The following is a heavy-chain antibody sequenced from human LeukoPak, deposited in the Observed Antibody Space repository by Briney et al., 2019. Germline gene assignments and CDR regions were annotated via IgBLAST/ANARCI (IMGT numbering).Heavy chain of an antibody. CDR2: IGTAGDT. V-gene: IGHV3-13*04. CDR3: ARAYYGSGSYYKEGGYYYYGMDV. Sequence: GGSLRLSCAASGFTFSSYDMHWVRHATGKGLEWVSAIGTAGDTYYPGSVKGRFTISRENAKNSLYLQMNSLRAGDTAVYYCARAYYGSGSYYKEGGYYYYGMDVWGQGTTVTVSS. CDR1: GFTFSSYD. D-gene: IGHD3-10*01. J-gene: IGHJ6*02.